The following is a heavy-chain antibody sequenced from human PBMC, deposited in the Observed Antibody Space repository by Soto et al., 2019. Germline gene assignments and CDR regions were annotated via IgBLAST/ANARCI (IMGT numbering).Heavy chain of an antibody. V-gene: IGHV3-23*01. CDR2: ISGSGGST. CDR3: AKDRQWLVRGFFGY. D-gene: IGHD6-19*01. Sequence: VSLQLSCAASGFTFSSYAMSGVRQAPGKGLEWVSAISGSGGSTYYADSVKGRFTISRDNSKNTLYLQMNSLRAEDTAVYYCAKDRQWLVRGFFGYWGQGTLVTVPS. J-gene: IGHJ4*02. CDR1: GFTFSSYA.